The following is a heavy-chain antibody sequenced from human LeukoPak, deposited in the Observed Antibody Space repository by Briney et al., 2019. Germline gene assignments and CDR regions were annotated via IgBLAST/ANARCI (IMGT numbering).Heavy chain of an antibody. J-gene: IGHJ3*02. CDR3: ARRFRISSSSSDAFDI. CDR1: GGSISSYY. D-gene: IGHD6-13*01. Sequence: SETLSLTCTVSGGSISSYYWSWIRQPPGKGLEWIGEIYYRGSTNYNPSLKSRVTISVDTSKNHFSLKVRSVTAADTAVYYCARRFRISSSSSDAFDIWGQGTMVTVSS. CDR2: IYYRGST. V-gene: IGHV4-59*01.